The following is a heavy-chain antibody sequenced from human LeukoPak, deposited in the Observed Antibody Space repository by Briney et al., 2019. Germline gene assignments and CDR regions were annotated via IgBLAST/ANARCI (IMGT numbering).Heavy chain of an antibody. J-gene: IGHJ6*02. Sequence: ASVSVSCKASGYTFISYYMHWVRQAPGQGLEWMGIINPSGGSTSYAQKFQDRVTMTRDTSTSTVYMELSSLKSEDTAVYYCAREDVVLVDAVRYYYYGMDVWGQGTTVTVSS. CDR1: GYTFISYY. D-gene: IGHD2-8*01. CDR3: AREDVVLVDAVRYYYYGMDV. V-gene: IGHV1-46*01. CDR2: INPSGGST.